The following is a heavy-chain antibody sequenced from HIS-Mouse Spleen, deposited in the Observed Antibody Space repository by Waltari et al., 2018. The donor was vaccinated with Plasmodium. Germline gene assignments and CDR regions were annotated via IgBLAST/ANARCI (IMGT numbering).Heavy chain of an antibody. D-gene: IGHD6-13*01. Sequence: EVQLVESGGGLVQPGGSLRLSCAASGSTFSSYWMSWVRQAPGKGLELVANIKQDGSEKYYVDSVKGRFTISRDNAKNSLYLQMNSLRAEDTAVYYCASSWYWYFDLWGRGTLVTVSS. V-gene: IGHV3-7*01. CDR3: ASSWYWYFDL. CDR2: IKQDGSEK. J-gene: IGHJ2*01. CDR1: GSTFSSYW.